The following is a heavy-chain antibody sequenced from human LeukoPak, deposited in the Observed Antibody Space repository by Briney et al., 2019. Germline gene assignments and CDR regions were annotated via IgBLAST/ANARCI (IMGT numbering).Heavy chain of an antibody. D-gene: IGHD3-3*01. J-gene: IGHJ6*03. V-gene: IGHV1-69*05. CDR2: IIPIFGTA. Sequence: GSSVKVSCKASGGTFSSYAISWVRQAPGQGLEWMGGIIPIFGTANYAQKFQGRVTITTDESTSTAYMELSSLRSEDTAVYYCARGYYYDFWSGHYCYYMDVWGKGTTVTVSS. CDR3: ARGYYYDFWSGHYCYYMDV. CDR1: GGTFSSYA.